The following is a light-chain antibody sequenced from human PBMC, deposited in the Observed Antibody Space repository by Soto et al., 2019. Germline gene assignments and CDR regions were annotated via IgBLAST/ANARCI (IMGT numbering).Light chain of an antibody. J-gene: IGKJ1*01. CDR3: EQYGSSPRT. V-gene: IGKV3-15*01. Sequence: VMTPSPATLSVSPGETATLSCRAPQNILRNLAWYQHKPGQPPRLLIYGASTRATGIPGRFSGSGSGTEFTLTISRLEPEDWAVYYGEQYGSSPRTVGQGTKVDIK. CDR1: QNILRN. CDR2: GAS.